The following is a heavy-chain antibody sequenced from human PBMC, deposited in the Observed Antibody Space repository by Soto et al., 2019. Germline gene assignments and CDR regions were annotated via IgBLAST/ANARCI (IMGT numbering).Heavy chain of an antibody. V-gene: IGHV3-23*01. CDR1: GFTFSSYV. CDR3: AKDYLGLLLLRVYFQH. D-gene: IGHD2-21*01. CDR2: ISGSGGST. Sequence: GGSLRLSCAASGFTFSSYVMSWVRQAPGKGLEWVSAISGSGGSTYYADSVKGRFTISRDNSKNTLYLQMNSLRAEDTAVYYCAKDYLGLLLLRVYFQHWGQGTLVTVSS. J-gene: IGHJ1*01.